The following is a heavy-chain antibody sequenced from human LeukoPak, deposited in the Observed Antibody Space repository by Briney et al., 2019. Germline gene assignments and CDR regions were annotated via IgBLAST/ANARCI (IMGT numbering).Heavy chain of an antibody. D-gene: IGHD2-15*01. CDR3: ARFHGGAPSYAFDT. CDR2: IHSGSST. CDR1: GITVSSNY. Sequence: PGGSLRLSCAASGITVSSNYMSWVRQAPGKGLEWVSVIHSGSSTYYADSVKGRFTISRDNSKNTLYLQMNRLRAEDTAVYYCARFHGGAPSYAFDTRGQEGMVTVSS. J-gene: IGHJ3*02. V-gene: IGHV3-53*01.